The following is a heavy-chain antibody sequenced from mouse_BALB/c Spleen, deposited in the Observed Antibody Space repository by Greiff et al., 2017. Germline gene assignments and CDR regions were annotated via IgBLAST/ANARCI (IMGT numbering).Heavy chain of an antibody. CDR1: GYTFTSYW. J-gene: IGHJ4*01. D-gene: IGHD1-1*01. CDR3: TRDYYGSSSYAMDY. CDR2: IDPSDSYT. Sequence: QVQLQQPGAELVKPGASVKMSCKASGYTFTSYWMHWVKQRPGQGLEWIGTIDPSDSYTSYNQKFKGKATLTVDTSSSTAYMQLSSLTSEDSAVYYCTRDYYGSSSYAMDYWGQGTSVTVSS. V-gene: IGHV1S127*01.